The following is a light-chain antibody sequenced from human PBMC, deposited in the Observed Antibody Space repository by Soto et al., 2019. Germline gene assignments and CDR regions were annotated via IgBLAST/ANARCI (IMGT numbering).Light chain of an antibody. Sequence: QSALTQPRSVSGSPGQTVTISCTGTSRDVGSYNYVSWYQQYPGKAPKLIIYEVTIRPSGVSDRFSGSKSGDTASLTVSGLQAEDEADYYCSSYTGGNPSYVFGTGTKATV. V-gene: IGLV2-11*01. CDR2: EVT. J-gene: IGLJ1*01. CDR1: SRDVGSYNY. CDR3: SSYTGGNPSYV.